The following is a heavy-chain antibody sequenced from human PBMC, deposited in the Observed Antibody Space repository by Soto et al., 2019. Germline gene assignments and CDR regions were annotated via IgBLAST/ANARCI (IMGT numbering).Heavy chain of an antibody. Sequence: HHWGSLRLCCAASGFTFSSYAMHWVRQAPGKGLEWVAVISYDGSNKYYADSVKGRFTISRDNSKNTLYLQMNSLRAEDTAVYYCARDADPHVSWYFHAFQHWGQGTLVTVSS. J-gene: IGHJ1*01. CDR1: GFTFSSYA. D-gene: IGHD6-13*01. CDR2: ISYDGSNK. V-gene: IGHV3-30-3*01. CDR3: ARDADPHVSWYFHAFQH.